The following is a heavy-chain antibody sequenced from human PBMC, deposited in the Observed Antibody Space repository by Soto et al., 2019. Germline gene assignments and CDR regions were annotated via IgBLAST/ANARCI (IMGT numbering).Heavy chain of an antibody. CDR2: IKSDGSTT. CDR1: GFTFSNYW. CDR3: VRENDYVGYYYYGMDV. D-gene: IGHD4-17*01. Sequence: EVQVVESGGGLVQPGGSLRLSCAASGFTFSNYWMHWVRQAAGKGLVWVSRIKSDGSTTTYADTVKGRFTISRDNARDTLYLRMNSLRAEDTGVYYCVRENDYVGYYYYGMDVWGQGTTVTVSS. V-gene: IGHV3-74*01. J-gene: IGHJ6*02.